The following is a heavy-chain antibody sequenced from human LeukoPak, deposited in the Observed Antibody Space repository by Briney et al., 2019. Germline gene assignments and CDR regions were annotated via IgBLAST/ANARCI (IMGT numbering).Heavy chain of an antibody. V-gene: IGHV4-34*01. CDR2: INHAGST. D-gene: IGHD3-16*01. J-gene: IGHJ4*02. CDR3: ARGSGFWVRPHRVD. Sequence: PSETLSLTCAEYGGSFSGYHWSWIRQPPGKGLEWIGEINHAGSTNYNPSLESRVNISGDTSKNQLSLKLSSVTAADTAVYYCARGSGFWVRPHRVDWGQGTRVSVSS. CDR1: GGSFSGYH.